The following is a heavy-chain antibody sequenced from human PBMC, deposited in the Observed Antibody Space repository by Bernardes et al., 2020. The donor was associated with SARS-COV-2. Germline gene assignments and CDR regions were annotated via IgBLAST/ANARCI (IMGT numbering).Heavy chain of an antibody. D-gene: IGHD5-18*01. CDR3: ARGEYTYFNFDGTNYNLFYGLDV. J-gene: IGHJ6*02. CDR1: GFTVSNNY. CDR2: LYSGDT. V-gene: IGHV3-53*01. Sequence: GGSLRLSRAASGFTVSNNYMTWVRQAPGKGLEWVSLLYSGDTYYADSVKGRFTISRDNSENTVYLQMNNVRAEDTAVYYCARGEYTYFNFDGTNYNLFYGLDVWGQGTTVTVSS.